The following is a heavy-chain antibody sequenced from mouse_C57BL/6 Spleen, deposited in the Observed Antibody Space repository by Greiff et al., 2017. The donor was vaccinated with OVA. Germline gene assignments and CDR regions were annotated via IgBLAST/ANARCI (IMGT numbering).Heavy chain of an antibody. J-gene: IGHJ3*01. CDR2: INPSSGYT. Sequence: QVQLQQSGAELAKPGASVKLSCKASGYTFTSYWMHWVNQRPGQGLEWIGNINPSSGYTKYNQKFKDKATLTADKSSSTAYMQLSSLTSEDSAVDYCASEGSYGYDPVAYWGQGTLVTVSA. CDR3: ASEGSYGYDPVAY. CDR1: GYTFTSYW. V-gene: IGHV1-7*01. D-gene: IGHD2-2*01.